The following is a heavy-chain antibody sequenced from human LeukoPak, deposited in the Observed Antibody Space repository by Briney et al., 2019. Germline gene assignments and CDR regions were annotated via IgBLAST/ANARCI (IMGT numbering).Heavy chain of an antibody. CDR2: IYSGGTT. D-gene: IGHD6-19*01. Sequence: PGGSLRLSCAASGFTVSTNYMSWVRQAPGRGLEWVSAIYSGGTTYYADSVKGRFTISRDNSKNTLYLQMNSLRAEATAVYYCARELAGTHAFDIWGQGTMVTVSS. V-gene: IGHV3-66*01. CDR1: GFTVSTNY. J-gene: IGHJ3*02. CDR3: ARELAGTHAFDI.